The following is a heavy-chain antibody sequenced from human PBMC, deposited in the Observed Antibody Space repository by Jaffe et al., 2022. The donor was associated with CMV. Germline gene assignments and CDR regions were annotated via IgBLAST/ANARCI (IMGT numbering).Heavy chain of an antibody. CDR1: GYTFTGYY. D-gene: IGHD6-13*01. V-gene: IGHV1-2*02. J-gene: IGHJ6*02. CDR2: INPNSGGT. Sequence: QVQLVQSGAEVKKPGASVKVSCKASGYTFTGYYMHWVRQAPGQGLEWMGWINPNSGGTNYAQKFQGRVTMTRDTSISTAYMELSRLRSDDTAVYYCARDLPIIAAAGRYYYYYYGMDVWGQGTTVTVSS. CDR3: ARDLPIIAAAGRYYYYYYGMDV.